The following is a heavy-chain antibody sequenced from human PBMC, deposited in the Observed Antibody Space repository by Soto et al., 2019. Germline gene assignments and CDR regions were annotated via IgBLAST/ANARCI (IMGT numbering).Heavy chain of an antibody. J-gene: IGHJ6*02. V-gene: IGHV2-70*04. D-gene: IGHD5-18*01. CDR3: ARSRDTANGMDV. CDR2: IDWDDDK. CDR1: GFSLSTSGMR. Sequence: SGPTLVNPTQTLTLTCTFSGFSLSTSGMRVSWIRQPPGKALEWLARIDWDDDKFYSTSLKTRLTISKDTSKNQVVLTMTNMDPVDTATYYCARSRDTANGMDVWGLGTTVTVS.